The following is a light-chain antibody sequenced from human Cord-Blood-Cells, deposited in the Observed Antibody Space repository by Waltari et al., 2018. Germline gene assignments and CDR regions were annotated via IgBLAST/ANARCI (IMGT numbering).Light chain of an antibody. J-gene: IGLJ3*02. Sequence: QSALTQPASVSVSPGQSLTISCTGTSSDVGGYNYVSWYQQHPGKAPQLMIYDVSKRPSGVSNRCSGSKSGNTASLTISGLQAEDEADYYCSSYTSSSTWVFGGGTKLTVL. CDR1: SSDVGGYNY. CDR2: DVS. V-gene: IGLV2-14*01. CDR3: SSYTSSSTWV.